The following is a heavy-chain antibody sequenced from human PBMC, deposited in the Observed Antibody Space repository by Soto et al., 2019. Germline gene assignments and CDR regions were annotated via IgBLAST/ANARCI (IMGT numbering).Heavy chain of an antibody. CDR3: AKCNIGYYYGSSAPDGYFDY. CDR2: IRGSGGST. V-gene: IGHV3-23*01. J-gene: IGHJ4*02. Sequence: EVQLLESGGGWVQPGGSLRLSCAASGFTFSSYAMSWVRPAPGKGLEWVSAIRGSGGSTYYADSVNGRFTISRDNPKNTLYLQMNSLRAEGTAVYYCAKCNIGYYYGSSAPDGYFDYWGQGTLVTVSS. D-gene: IGHD3-22*01. CDR1: GFTFSSYA.